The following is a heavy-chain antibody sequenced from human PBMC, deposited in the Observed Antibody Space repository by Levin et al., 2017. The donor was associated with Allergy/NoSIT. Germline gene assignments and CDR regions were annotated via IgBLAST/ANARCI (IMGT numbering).Heavy chain of an antibody. CDR2: ISANNDNT. V-gene: IGHV1-18*01. CDR3: ATDGSGWAQD. Sequence: GESLKISCKASGYTFTINGISWVRQAPGQGLEWMGWISANNDNTNYAQRFQGRVTMTTDTSTSTAHMELRSLRSDDTAVYYCATDGSGWAQDWGQGTLVTVSS. J-gene: IGHJ4*02. D-gene: IGHD6-19*01. CDR1: GYTFTING.